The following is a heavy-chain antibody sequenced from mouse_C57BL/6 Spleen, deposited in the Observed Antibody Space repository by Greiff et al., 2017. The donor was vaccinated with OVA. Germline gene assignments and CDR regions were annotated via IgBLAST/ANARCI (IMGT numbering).Heavy chain of an antibody. J-gene: IGHJ2*01. D-gene: IGHD2-4*01. CDR2: IRNKANGYTT. Sequence: EVMLVESGGGLVQPGGSLSLSCAASGFTFTDYYMSWVRQPPGKALEWLGFIRNKANGYTTEYSASVKGRFTISRDNSQSILYLQMNALRAEDSATYYCARYPGLYDYDGYFDYWGQGTTLTVSS. V-gene: IGHV7-3*01. CDR1: GFTFTDYY. CDR3: ARYPGLYDYDGYFDY.